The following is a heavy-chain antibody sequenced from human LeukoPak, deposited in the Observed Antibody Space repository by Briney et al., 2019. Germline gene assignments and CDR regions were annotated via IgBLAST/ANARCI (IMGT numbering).Heavy chain of an antibody. J-gene: IGHJ5*02. V-gene: IGHV4-61*02. CDR3: ARDSPVADPIGFDP. CDR2: IYTSGST. Sequence: SQTLSLTCTVSGGSISSGSYYWSWIRQPAGKGLEWIGRIYTSGSTNYNPSLKSRVTISVDTSKKQFSLKLSSVTAADTAVYYCARDSPVADPIGFDPWGQVTMVTVSS. CDR1: GGSISSGSYY. D-gene: IGHD2-21*01.